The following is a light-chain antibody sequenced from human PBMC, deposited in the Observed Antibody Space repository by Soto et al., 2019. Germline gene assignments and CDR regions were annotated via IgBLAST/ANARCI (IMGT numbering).Light chain of an antibody. CDR2: DNN. Sequence: QLVLTQPPSVSGAPGQRVIISCTGSSSNIGTAYDVHWYQQVPGTAPKLLIYDNNNRPSGVPDRFSGSKSGTSASLAITGLQAEDETYYYCQSYDSSLSGWVFGGGTKLTVL. J-gene: IGLJ3*02. V-gene: IGLV1-40*01. CDR1: SSNIGTAYD. CDR3: QSYDSSLSGWV.